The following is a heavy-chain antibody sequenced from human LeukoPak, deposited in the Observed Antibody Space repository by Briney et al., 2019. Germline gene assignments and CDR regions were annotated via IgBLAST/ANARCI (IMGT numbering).Heavy chain of an antibody. CDR2: ISSSSSTI. D-gene: IGHD1-26*01. V-gene: IGHV3-48*01. CDR3: ARDRPNPGSYDAFDI. J-gene: IGHJ3*02. CDR1: GFTFSNAW. Sequence: SGGSLRLSCAASGFTFSNAWMNWVRQAPGKGLEWVSYISSSSSTIYYADSVKGRFTISRDNAKNSLYLQMNSLRAEDTAVYYCARDRPNPGSYDAFDIWGQGTMVTVSS.